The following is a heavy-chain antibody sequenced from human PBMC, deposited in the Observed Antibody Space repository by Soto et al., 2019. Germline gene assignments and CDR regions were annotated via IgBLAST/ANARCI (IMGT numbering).Heavy chain of an antibody. Sequence: SETLSLTCTVSGGSISRYYWSWIRQPPGKGLEWIGYLYNTGSTIYNPSLKSRVTISVDTSKNQFSLKLNSLTAADTAVYYCATGQWLVYWGQGTLVTVSS. CDR1: GGSISRYY. CDR3: ATGQWLVY. CDR2: LYNTGST. J-gene: IGHJ4*02. V-gene: IGHV4-59*01. D-gene: IGHD6-19*01.